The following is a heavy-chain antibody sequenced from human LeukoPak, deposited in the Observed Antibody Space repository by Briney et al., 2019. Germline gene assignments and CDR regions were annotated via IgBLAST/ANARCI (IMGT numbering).Heavy chain of an antibody. Sequence: GGSLRLSCEGSGFTFSDAWMNWVRQAPGKGLEWVALIWNDGSNKYYGDSVKGRFTISRDNTNNTIHLHMNSLRAEDTAMYYCARDFQWRPFDYWGQGTLVTVSS. V-gene: IGHV3-33*08. J-gene: IGHJ4*02. D-gene: IGHD6-19*01. CDR3: ARDFQWRPFDY. CDR2: IWNDGSNK. CDR1: GFTFSDAW.